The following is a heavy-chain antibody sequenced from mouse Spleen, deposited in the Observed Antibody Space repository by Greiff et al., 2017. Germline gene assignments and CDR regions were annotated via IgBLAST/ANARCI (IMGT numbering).Heavy chain of an antibody. CDR3: ARRYYGGGDY. CDR2: INPNNGGT. D-gene: IGHD1-1*01. CDR1: GYTFTDYY. J-gene: IGHJ2*01. V-gene: IGHV1-26*01. Sequence: EVQLQQSGPELVKPGASVKISCKEPGYTFTDYYMNWVKQSHGKSLEWIGDINPNNGGTSYNQKFKGKATLTVDKSSSTAYMELRSLTSEDSAVYYCARRYYGGGDYWGQGTTLTVSS.